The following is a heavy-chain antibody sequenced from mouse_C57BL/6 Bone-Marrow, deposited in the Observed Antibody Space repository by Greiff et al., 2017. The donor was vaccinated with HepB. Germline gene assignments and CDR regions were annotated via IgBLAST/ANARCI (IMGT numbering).Heavy chain of an antibody. CDR1: GYTFTDYY. V-gene: IGHV1-76*01. CDR3: AREGWLLPFYFDY. CDR2: IYPGSGNT. D-gene: IGHD2-3*01. J-gene: IGHJ2*01. Sequence: QVQLKESGAELVRPGASVKLSCKASGYTFTDYYINWVKQRPGQGLEWIARIYPGSGNTYYNEKFKGKATLTAEKSSSTAYMQLSSLTCEDSAVYFCAREGWLLPFYFDYWGQGTTLTVSS.